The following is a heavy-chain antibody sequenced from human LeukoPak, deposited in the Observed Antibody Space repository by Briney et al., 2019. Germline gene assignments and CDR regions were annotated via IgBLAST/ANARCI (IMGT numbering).Heavy chain of an antibody. J-gene: IGHJ4*02. CDR2: INWNGGST. D-gene: IGHD2-15*01. V-gene: IGHV3-20*04. CDR3: ARMVGYCSGGGCPGPYYFDY. CDR1: GFTFDDYG. Sequence: GGSLRLSCAASGFTFDDYGMSWVRQAPGKGLEWVSGINWNGGSTGYADSVKGRFTISRDNAKNSLYLQMNSLRAEDTALHYCARMVGYCSGGGCPGPYYFDYWGQGTLVTVSS.